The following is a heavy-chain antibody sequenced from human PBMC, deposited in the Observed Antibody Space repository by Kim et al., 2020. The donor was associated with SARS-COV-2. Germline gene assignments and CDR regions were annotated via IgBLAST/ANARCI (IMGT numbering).Heavy chain of an antibody. Sequence: GGSLRLSCAASGFTFSSYSMNWVRQAPGKGLEWVSYISSSSSTIYYADSVKGRFTISRDNAKNSLYLQMNSLRDEDTAVYYCASGDILTGYYHFDYWGQGTLVTVSS. J-gene: IGHJ4*02. V-gene: IGHV3-48*02. CDR3: ASGDILTGYYHFDY. D-gene: IGHD3-9*01. CDR1: GFTFSSYS. CDR2: ISSSSSTI.